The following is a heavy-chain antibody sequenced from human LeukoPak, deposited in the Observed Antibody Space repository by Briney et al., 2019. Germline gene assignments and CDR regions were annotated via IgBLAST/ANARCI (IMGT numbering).Heavy chain of an antibody. Sequence: NASETLSLTCAVYGGSFSGYYWSWIRQPPGKGLEWIGEINHSGSTNYNPSLKSRVTISVDTSKNQFSLELNSVTAADTAVYYCARGCPGGYRSSWYYYFDYWGQGTLVTVSS. CDR1: GGSFSGYY. CDR3: ARGCPGGYRSSWYYYFDY. CDR2: INHSGST. J-gene: IGHJ4*02. D-gene: IGHD6-13*01. V-gene: IGHV4-34*01.